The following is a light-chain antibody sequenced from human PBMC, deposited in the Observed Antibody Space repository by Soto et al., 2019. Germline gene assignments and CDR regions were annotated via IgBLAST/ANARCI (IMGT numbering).Light chain of an antibody. J-gene: IGKJ3*01. Sequence: IVLTQSPCTLSVSPGERVILSCRASQTLRNKLAWHQQKPCQAPRLLIYGGFIRATGIPARFSGSGSGTEFTLTITSLQSEDLAIYYCQQHNAWPLTFGPGTKLDLK. CDR3: QQHNAWPLT. CDR1: QTLRNK. V-gene: IGKV3-15*01. CDR2: GGF.